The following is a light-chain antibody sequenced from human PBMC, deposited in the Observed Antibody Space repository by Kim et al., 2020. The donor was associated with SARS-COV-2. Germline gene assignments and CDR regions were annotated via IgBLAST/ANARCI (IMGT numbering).Light chain of an antibody. J-gene: IGKJ2*01. V-gene: IGKV1D-13*01. CDR1: KGISSA. CDR2: DAS. Sequence: SASVGDRVTITCRASKGISSALAWYQQKPGKAPKLLIYDASSLESGVPSRFSGSGSGTDFTLPISSLQPEDFATYYCQQFNNYPYTFGQGTKLEIK. CDR3: QQFNNYPYT.